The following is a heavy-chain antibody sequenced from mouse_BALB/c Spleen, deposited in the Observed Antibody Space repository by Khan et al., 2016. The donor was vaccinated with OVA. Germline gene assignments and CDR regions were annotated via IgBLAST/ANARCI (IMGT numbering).Heavy chain of an antibody. CDR3: ARQPYYHYNIMDY. V-gene: IGHV2-6-1*01. CDR1: GFSLTNYG. CDR2: IWSDGST. J-gene: IGHJ4*01. D-gene: IGHD2-10*01. Sequence: QVQLKQSGPGLVVPSQSLSITCTISGFSLTNYGVHWVRKPPGKGLEWLVVIWSDGSTTYNSALKSRLTISKENSKSQVFLKMNSRQTDETALYFCARQPYYHYNIMDYWGQGTSVTVSS.